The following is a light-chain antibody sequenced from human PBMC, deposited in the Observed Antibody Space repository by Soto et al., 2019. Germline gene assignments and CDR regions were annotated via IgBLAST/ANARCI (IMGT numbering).Light chain of an antibody. CDR3: CSYAGSYNWV. CDR1: SSDVGGYNF. J-gene: IGLJ2*01. V-gene: IGLV2-11*01. CDR2: DVS. Sequence: QSVLTQPRSVSGSPGQSVTISCTGTSSDVGGYNFVSWYQQHPGKATKLMIYDVSKRPSGVPDRFSGSKSGNTSPLTISGLQAEDEADYYCCSYAGSYNWVFGGGTKLTVL.